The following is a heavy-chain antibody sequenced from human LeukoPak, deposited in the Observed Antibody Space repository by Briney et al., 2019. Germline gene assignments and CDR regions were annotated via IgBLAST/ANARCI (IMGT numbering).Heavy chain of an antibody. D-gene: IGHD3-22*01. CDR1: GGSISSGRDY. J-gene: IGHJ5*02. Sequence: NASETLSLXCTVSGGSISSGRDYWNWIRQPAGKGLEWIGRIYTSGATHYHPSLKSRVTMSLDTSRDQVSLKLSSVTAADTAVYYCVKSYYDSTGYSGWFDPWGQGTLVTVSS. V-gene: IGHV4-61*02. CDR2: IYTSGAT. CDR3: VKSYYDSTGYSGWFDP.